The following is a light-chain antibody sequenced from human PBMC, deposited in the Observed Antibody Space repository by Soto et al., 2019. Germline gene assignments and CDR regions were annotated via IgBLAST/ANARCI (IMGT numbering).Light chain of an antibody. V-gene: IGLV2-14*01. CDR3: SSYTGSSTLVV. J-gene: IGLJ2*01. CDR2: EVR. CDR1: SSGVGVFHY. Sequence: QSALTQPASVSGSPGQSITISCTGTSSGVGVFHYVSRYQQHPDKAPKLMIYEVRNRPSGVSNRFSGSKSGNTASLTLSGLQAEDEADYYCSSYTGSSTLVVFGGGTKLTVL.